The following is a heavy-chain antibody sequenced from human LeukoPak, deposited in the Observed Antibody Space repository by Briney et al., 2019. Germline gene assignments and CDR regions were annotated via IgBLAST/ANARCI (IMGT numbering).Heavy chain of an antibody. D-gene: IGHD4-17*01. Sequence: SSETLSLTCTVSGGSISSYYWSWIRQPAGKGLEWIGRIYTSGSTNYNPSLKSRVTMSVDTSKNQFSLKLSSVTAADTAVYYCARVSGETTGYYYMDVWGKGTTVTVSS. CDR2: IYTSGST. CDR3: ARVSGETTGYYYMDV. CDR1: GGSISSYY. V-gene: IGHV4-4*07. J-gene: IGHJ6*03.